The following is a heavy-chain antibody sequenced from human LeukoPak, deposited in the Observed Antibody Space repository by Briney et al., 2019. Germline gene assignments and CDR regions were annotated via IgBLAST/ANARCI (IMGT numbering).Heavy chain of an antibody. CDR1: GFTFDDYA. D-gene: IGHD6-13*01. V-gene: IGHV3-43*02. J-gene: IGHJ5*02. CDR3: AKDYQDYIAS. CDR2: ISGDGGST. Sequence: GGSLRLSCAASGFTFDDYAMHWVRQAPGKGLEWVSLISGDGGSTYYADSVKGRFTISRDNSKNSLYLQMNSLRTEHTALYYCAKDYQDYIASWGQGTLVTVSS.